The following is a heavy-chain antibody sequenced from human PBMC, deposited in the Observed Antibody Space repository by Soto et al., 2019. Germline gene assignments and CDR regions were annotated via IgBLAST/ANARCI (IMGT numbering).Heavy chain of an antibody. CDR1: GGSIRSYY. CDR2: IYYSGST. CDR3: AREWLEYCSSTSCYADGVGAFDI. J-gene: IGHJ3*02. D-gene: IGHD2-2*01. Sequence: PSETLSLTCTVSGGSIRSYYWSWIRQPPGKGLEWIGYIYYSGSTNYNPSLKSRVTISVDTSKNQFSLKLSSVTAADTAVYYCAREWLEYCSSTSCYADGVGAFDIWGQGTMVTVSS. V-gene: IGHV4-59*01.